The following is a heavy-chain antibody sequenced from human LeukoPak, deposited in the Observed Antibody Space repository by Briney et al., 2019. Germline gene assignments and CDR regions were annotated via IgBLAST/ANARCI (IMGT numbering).Heavy chain of an antibody. CDR2: ISGSGGST. D-gene: IGHD2-15*01. CDR1: GFTFSSYA. CDR3: AKVSLGYCSGGSCYYFDY. J-gene: IGHJ4*02. V-gene: IGHV3-23*01. Sequence: GGSPRLSCAASGFTFSSYAMSWVRQAPGKGLEWVSAISGSGGSTYYADSVKGRFTISRDNSKNTLYLQMNSLRAEDTAVYYCAKVSLGYCSGGSCYYFDYWGQGTLVTVSS.